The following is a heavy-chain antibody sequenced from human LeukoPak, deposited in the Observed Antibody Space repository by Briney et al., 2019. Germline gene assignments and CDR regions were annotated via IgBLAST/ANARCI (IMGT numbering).Heavy chain of an antibody. CDR1: GGSISKFY. V-gene: IGHV4-59*08. CDR3: ARGYDYGSGSPMGY. J-gene: IGHJ4*02. D-gene: IGHD3-10*01. CDR2: VYFTGST. Sequence: SETLSLTCTVSGGSISKFYWTWIRQPPGKGLEWIGDVYFTGSTSYNPSLKSRVTISMDTSKNQFSLKLTSVTAADTAVYYCARGYDYGSGSPMGYWGQGTLVTVSS.